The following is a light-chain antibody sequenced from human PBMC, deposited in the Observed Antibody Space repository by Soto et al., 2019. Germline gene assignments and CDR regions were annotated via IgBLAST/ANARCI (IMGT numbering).Light chain of an antibody. Sequence: EIQMTQSPSSLSASVGDRVTITCRASQGISNYLVWYQQKPGKVPKLLIYAASTLQSGVPSRFSGSGSGTEFTLTISSLQPEDVATYYCQKYNSAPRTFGPGTKVDIK. J-gene: IGKJ3*01. CDR1: QGISNY. CDR2: AAS. V-gene: IGKV1-27*01. CDR3: QKYNSAPRT.